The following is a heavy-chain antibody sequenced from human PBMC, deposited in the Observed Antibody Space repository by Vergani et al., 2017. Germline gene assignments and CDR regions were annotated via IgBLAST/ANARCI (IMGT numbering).Heavy chain of an antibody. CDR2: INSDGSST. CDR3: ARGDSSSSLYYYYYMDV. CDR1: GFTFSSYW. D-gene: IGHD6-6*01. Sequence: EVQLVESGGGLVQPGGSLRLSCAASGFTFSSYWMHWVRQAPGKGLVWVSRINSDGSSTSYADAVKGRFTIARENAKNTLYLQMNSLRAEDTAVYYCARGDSSSSLYYYYYMDVWGKGTTVTVSS. V-gene: IGHV3-74*01. J-gene: IGHJ6*03.